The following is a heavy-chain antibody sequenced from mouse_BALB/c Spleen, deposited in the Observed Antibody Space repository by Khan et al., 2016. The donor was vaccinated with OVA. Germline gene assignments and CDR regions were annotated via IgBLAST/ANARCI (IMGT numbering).Heavy chain of an antibody. V-gene: IGHV1-77*01. D-gene: IGHD2-1*01. Sequence: QVQLQQSGAELARPGASVKLSCKTSGYTFTDYYLNWVKQRTGQGLEWIGEIYPGTGNTYYNATFKGKATLTADTSSSTAYMQLSSLTSEDSAGYYCARWGGNYKYYYALDYWGQGTSVIVSS. CDR2: IYPGTGNT. CDR3: ARWGGNYKYYYALDY. CDR1: GYTFTDYY. J-gene: IGHJ4*01.